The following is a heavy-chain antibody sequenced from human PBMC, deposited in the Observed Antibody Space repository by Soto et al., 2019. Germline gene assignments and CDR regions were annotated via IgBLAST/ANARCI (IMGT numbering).Heavy chain of an antibody. D-gene: IGHD3-22*01. CDR1: GFSLSTSGMR. J-gene: IGHJ4*02. CDR2: IDWDEDR. Sequence: GSGPTLVNPTGTLTLTCTFSGFSLSTSGMRVSWIRQAPGKALEWLARIDWDEDRFYSTSLKTRLTISKDTSKNQVVLTMTKMDPVDTATYYCARMRSDYDSSGLDYWGQGILVTVSS. CDR3: ARMRSDYDSSGLDY. V-gene: IGHV2-70*04.